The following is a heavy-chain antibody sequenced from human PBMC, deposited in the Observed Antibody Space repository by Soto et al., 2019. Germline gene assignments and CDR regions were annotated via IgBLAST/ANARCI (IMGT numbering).Heavy chain of an antibody. CDR2: IYYSGST. CDR3: ARVCGGDCHYGMDV. CDR1: GGSISSGGYY. D-gene: IGHD2-21*02. V-gene: IGHV4-31*03. J-gene: IGHJ6*02. Sequence: QVQLQESGPGLVKPSQTLSLTCTVSGGSISSGGYYWRWIRQHPGKVLEWIGYIYYSGSTSYNPSLKSRVTISVDTSKNQFALKLSSVTAADTAVYYCARVCGGDCHYGMDVWGQGTTVTVSS.